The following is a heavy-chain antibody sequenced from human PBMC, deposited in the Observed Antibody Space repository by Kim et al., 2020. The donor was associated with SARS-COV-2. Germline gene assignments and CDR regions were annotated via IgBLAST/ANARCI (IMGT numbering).Heavy chain of an antibody. D-gene: IGHD2-15*01. CDR2: IWYDGSNK. Sequence: GGSLRLSCAASGFTFSSYGMHWVRQAPGKGLEWVAVIWYDGSNKYYADSVKGRFTISRDNSKNTLYLQMNSLRAEDTAVYYCARDRAYCSGGSCYPNAFDIWGQGTMVTVSS. V-gene: IGHV3-33*01. CDR1: GFTFSSYG. CDR3: ARDRAYCSGGSCYPNAFDI. J-gene: IGHJ3*02.